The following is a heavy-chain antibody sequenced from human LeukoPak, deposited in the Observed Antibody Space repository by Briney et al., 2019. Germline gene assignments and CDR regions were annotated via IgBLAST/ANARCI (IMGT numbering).Heavy chain of an antibody. Sequence: GGSLRLSCAASGFTFSNVYMSWVRQAPGKGPEWVGRIKSKTDGGTADYAAPVTGRFTNSRDDSKNTVYLQMNSLKIEDTGVYYCPTTRWGQGTLVTVSS. CDR2: IKSKTDGGTA. CDR3: PTTR. J-gene: IGHJ4*02. V-gene: IGHV3-15*01. CDR1: GFTFSNVY.